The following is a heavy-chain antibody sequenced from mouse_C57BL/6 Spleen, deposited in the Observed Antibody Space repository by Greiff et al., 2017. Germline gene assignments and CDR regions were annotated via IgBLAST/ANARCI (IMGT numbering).Heavy chain of an antibody. CDR1: GYTFTSYW. Sequence: QVQLKQPGAELVKPGASVKLSCKASGYTFTSYWMHWVKQRPGQGLEWIGMIHPNSGSTNYNEKFKSKATLTVDKSSSTAYMQLSSLTSEDSAVYYCARSGLRVYFDVWGTGTTVTVSS. V-gene: IGHV1-64*01. D-gene: IGHD3-1*01. CDR3: ARSGLRVYFDV. CDR2: IHPNSGST. J-gene: IGHJ1*03.